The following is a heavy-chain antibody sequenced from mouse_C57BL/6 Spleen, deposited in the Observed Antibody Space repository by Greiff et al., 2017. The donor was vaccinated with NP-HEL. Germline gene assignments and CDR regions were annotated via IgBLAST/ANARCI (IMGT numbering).Heavy chain of an antibody. Sequence: QVQLQQPGAELVMPGASVKLSCKASGYTFTSYWMHWVKQRPGQGLEWIGEIDPSDSYTNYNQKFKGKSTLTVDKSSSTAYMELSSLTSYDSAVYYCARLTARKIDYWGQGTTLTVSS. J-gene: IGHJ2*01. CDR2: IDPSDSYT. CDR3: ARLTARKIDY. CDR1: GYTFTSYW. V-gene: IGHV1-69*01.